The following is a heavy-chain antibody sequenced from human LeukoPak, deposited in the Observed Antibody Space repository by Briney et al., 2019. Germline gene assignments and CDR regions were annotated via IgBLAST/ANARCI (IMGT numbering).Heavy chain of an antibody. V-gene: IGHV4-39*01. CDR3: ASSDSSGYPALIDY. CDR1: GGSISNSSYY. J-gene: IGHJ4*02. D-gene: IGHD3-22*01. Sequence: PSETLSLTCTVSGGSISNSSYYWGWIRQPPGKGLEWIGSIYYSGSTYYNPSLKSRVIISVDTSKNQFSLKLSSVTAADTAVYYCASSDSSGYPALIDYWGQGTLVTVSS. CDR2: IYYSGST.